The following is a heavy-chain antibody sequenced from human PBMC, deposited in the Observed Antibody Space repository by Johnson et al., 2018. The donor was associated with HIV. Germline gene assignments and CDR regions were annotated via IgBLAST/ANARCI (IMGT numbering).Heavy chain of an antibody. CDR1: GFTFSSYW. J-gene: IGHJ3*02. CDR3: ARVKRGPNSRSWYEFFGRSSNDAFDI. CDR2: IKQDGSEK. D-gene: IGHD6-13*01. V-gene: IGHV3-7*05. Sequence: VQLVESGGGVVRPGGSLRLSCAASGFTFSSYWMSWVRQAPGKGLEWVANIKQDGSEKYYVDSVKGRFTISRDNAKNSLYLQMNSLGAEDTAVYYCARVKRGPNSRSWYEFFGRSSNDAFDIWGQGTMVTVSS.